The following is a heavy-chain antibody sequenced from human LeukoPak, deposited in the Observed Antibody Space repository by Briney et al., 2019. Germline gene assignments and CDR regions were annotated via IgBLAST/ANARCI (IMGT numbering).Heavy chain of an antibody. V-gene: IGHV4-38-2*02. CDR2: NYHSGST. J-gene: IGHJ4*02. Sequence: SETRSLTCTVSDYSISSGYWGWIRQPPGKGLEWIGTNYHSGSTYYNPSLKSRVTISVDTSKNQFSLKLVSVTAADTAVYYCARVLYGSGRNFDYWGQGTLVTVSS. CDR3: ARVLYGSGRNFDY. D-gene: IGHD3-10*01. CDR1: DYSISSGY.